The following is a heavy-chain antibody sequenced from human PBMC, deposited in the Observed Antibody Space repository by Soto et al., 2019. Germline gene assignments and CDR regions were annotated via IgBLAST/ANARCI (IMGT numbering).Heavy chain of an antibody. V-gene: IGHV3-30*18. CDR2: ISYDGSNK. Sequence: GGSLRLSCAASGFTFSSYGMHWVRQAPGKGLEWVAVISYDGSNKYYADSVKGRFTISRDNSKNTLYLQMNSLRAEATAVYYCAKIETTVTTEGVEDFDYWGQGTLVTVAS. D-gene: IGHD4-17*01. CDR3: AKIETTVTTEGVEDFDY. CDR1: GFTFSSYG. J-gene: IGHJ4*02.